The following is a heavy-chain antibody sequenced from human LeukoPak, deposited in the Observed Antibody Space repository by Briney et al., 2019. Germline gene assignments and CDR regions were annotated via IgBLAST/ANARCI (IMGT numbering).Heavy chain of an antibody. J-gene: IGHJ6*02. V-gene: IGHV4-59*12. D-gene: IGHD6-13*01. CDR1: GGSISSYY. CDR2: IYYSGST. CDR3: ARDRGIGRGYYYYGMDV. Sequence: KPSETPSLTCTVSGGSISSYYWSWIRQPPGKGLEWIVYIYYSGSTNYNPSLKSRVTISVDTSKNQFSLKLSSVTAADTAVYYCARDRGIGRGYYYYGMDVWGQGTTVTVSS.